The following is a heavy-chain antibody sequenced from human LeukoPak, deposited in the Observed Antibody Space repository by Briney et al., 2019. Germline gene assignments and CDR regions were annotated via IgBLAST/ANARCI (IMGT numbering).Heavy chain of an antibody. Sequence: AGSLRLSCAASGFTVSSNYMSWVRHAPGKGLEGVSVIYSAGSTYYADSVRGRFTISRDFSKNTLYLQMNSLSAEDPAVYYCTRAQKSGSGFDYWDQGTLVTVSS. D-gene: IGHD3-10*01. J-gene: IGHJ4*02. CDR1: GFTVSSNY. CDR2: IYSAGST. V-gene: IGHV3-53*01. CDR3: TRAQKSGSGFDY.